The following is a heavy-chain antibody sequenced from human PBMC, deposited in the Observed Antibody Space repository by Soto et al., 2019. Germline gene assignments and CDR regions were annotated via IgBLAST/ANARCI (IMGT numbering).Heavy chain of an antibody. CDR3: AIEWQLVSSIDP. V-gene: IGHV4-34*01. CDR2: INHSGST. Sequence: PSENLSLTCAVYGGSFSGYYWSWIRQPPGEGLEWIGEINHSGSTNYNPSLKSRVTISVDTSKNQFSLKLSSVTAADTAVYYCAIEWQLVSSIDPRGQGTLVT. CDR1: GGSFSGYY. D-gene: IGHD1-26*01. J-gene: IGHJ5*02.